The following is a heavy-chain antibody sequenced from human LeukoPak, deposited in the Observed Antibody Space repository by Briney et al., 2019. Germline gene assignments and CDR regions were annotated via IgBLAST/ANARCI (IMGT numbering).Heavy chain of an antibody. CDR1: GFTLDDYA. V-gene: IGHV3-9*01. CDR3: ASGYSYGSADY. Sequence: PGRSLRLSCAASGFTLDDYAMHWVRQAPGKGLEWVSGISWNSGSIGYADSVKGRFTISRDNAKNSLYLQMNSLRAEDTALYYCASGYSYGSADYWGQGTLVTVSS. J-gene: IGHJ4*02. D-gene: IGHD5-18*01. CDR2: ISWNSGSI.